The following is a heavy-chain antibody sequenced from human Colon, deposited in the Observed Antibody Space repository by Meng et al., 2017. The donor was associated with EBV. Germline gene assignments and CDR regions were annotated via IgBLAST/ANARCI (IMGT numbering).Heavy chain of an antibody. D-gene: IGHD3-10*01. V-gene: IGHV4/OR15-8*02. CDR3: ARGSYYTWAT. J-gene: IGHJ5*02. Sequence: GPAAGLQKTADPVPVSADVAGASLISNAHGWSWVRQPPGKGPEWIRENHHSETTNYNPSFKSRVTMSIDTWKNRFSLDLTSVTAADTAVYYCARGSYYTWATWGQGTLVTVSS. CDR2: NHHSETT. CDR1: GASLISNAHG.